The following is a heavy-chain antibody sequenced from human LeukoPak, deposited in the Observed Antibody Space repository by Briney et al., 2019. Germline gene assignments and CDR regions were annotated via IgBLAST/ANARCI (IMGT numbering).Heavy chain of an antibody. CDR1: GGSFSGYY. Sequence: SSETLSLTCAVYGGSFSGYYWSWIRQPPGKGLEWIGEINHSGRTNYNPSLKSRVTISVDRSKNQFSLKLRSVTAADTAVYYCARRDSLTGLNWGQGTLVTVSS. CDR2: INHSGRT. CDR3: ARRDSLTGLN. D-gene: IGHD3-9*01. V-gene: IGHV4-34*01. J-gene: IGHJ4*02.